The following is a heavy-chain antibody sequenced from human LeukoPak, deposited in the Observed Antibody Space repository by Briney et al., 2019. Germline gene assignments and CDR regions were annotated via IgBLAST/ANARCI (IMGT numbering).Heavy chain of an antibody. J-gene: IGHJ6*02. D-gene: IGHD2-2*01. CDR2: ISAYNGNT. V-gene: IGHV1-18*01. Sequence: ASVKVSCKASGYTFTSYGISWVRQAPGQGLEWMGWISAYNGNTNYAQKLQGRVTMTTETSTSTAYMELRSLRSDDTAVYYCARESCSSTSCYLRYYYGMDVWGQGTTVTVSS. CDR3: ARESCSSTSCYLRYYYGMDV. CDR1: GYTFTSYG.